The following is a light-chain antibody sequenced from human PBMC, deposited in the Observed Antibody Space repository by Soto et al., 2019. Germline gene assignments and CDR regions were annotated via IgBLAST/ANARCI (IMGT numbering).Light chain of an antibody. J-gene: IGKJ1*01. CDR3: QQSYTTPRT. V-gene: IGKV1-39*01. CDR2: AAS. CDR1: QTINNY. Sequence: DIQLTPSPSSLSASVGDRVTITCRTSQTINNYLNWYQQKPGKAPRLLIYAASTLQSGVPSRCTGSGSGTDFTLTISSLQPEEFATYYCQQSYTTPRTFGQGTKVEIK.